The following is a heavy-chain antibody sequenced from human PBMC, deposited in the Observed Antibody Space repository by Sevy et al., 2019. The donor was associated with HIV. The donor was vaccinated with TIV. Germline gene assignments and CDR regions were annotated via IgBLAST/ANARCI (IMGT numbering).Heavy chain of an antibody. J-gene: IGHJ3*02. Sequence: GGSLRLSCTASGFTFSGSAMHWVRQASGKGLEWVGRIRSKANSYATAYAASVKGRFTISRDDSKNTAYLQMNSLKTEDTAVYYCTRRPIELRDAFDIWGQGTMVTVSS. CDR3: TRRPIELRDAFDI. CDR2: IRSKANSYAT. CDR1: GFTFSGSA. V-gene: IGHV3-73*01. D-gene: IGHD1-7*01.